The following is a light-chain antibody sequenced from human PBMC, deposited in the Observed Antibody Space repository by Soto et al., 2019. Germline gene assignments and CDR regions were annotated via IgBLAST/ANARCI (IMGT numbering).Light chain of an antibody. CDR1: QSISSR. CDR3: QQLSSYPVT. Sequence: DIQLTQAPSTLSASVGVRVTITCRASQSISSRLAWYQLKPGKAPKLLIYKASTLKSGVPSRFSGSGSGTDFTLTIRSLRPEDFATYHCQQLSSYPVTFGQGSKADI. J-gene: IGKJ1*01. CDR2: KAS. V-gene: IGKV1-5*03.